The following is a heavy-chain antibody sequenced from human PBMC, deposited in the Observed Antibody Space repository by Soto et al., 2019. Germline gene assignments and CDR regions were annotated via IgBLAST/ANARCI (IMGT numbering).Heavy chain of an antibody. CDR3: ARGGGSSCFNPGGYDYYGMDF. CDR1: GNTFTNYA. V-gene: IGHV1-3*01. D-gene: IGHD6-13*01. Sequence: ASVKVSCKASGNTFTNYAMHWVRQAPGQRLEWMGWINAGNGNTKYSQKFQGRVTITRDTSANTAYMELSSLRSGDTAVYYCARGGGSSCFNPGGYDYYGMDFWCQGPTVSVS. J-gene: IGHJ6*02. CDR2: INAGNGNT.